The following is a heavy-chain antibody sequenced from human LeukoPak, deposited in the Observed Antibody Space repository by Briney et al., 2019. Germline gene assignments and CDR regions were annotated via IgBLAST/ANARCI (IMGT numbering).Heavy chain of an antibody. V-gene: IGHV3-73*01. D-gene: IGHD6-25*01. CDR2: IKTKADSYAT. Sequence: GGSLRLSCAASGFTFSGSAMHWVREASGKGLEWVGRIKTKADSYATAYAASVKGRFIISRDDSKNTAYLQMNSLKTEDTAVYYCTRLHYSSGWTGFDYWGQGTLVTVSS. CDR3: TRLHYSSGWTGFDY. CDR1: GFTFSGSA. J-gene: IGHJ4*02.